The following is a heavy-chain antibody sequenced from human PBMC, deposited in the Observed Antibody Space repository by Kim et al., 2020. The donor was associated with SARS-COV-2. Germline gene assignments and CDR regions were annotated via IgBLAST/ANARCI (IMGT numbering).Heavy chain of an antibody. J-gene: IGHJ6*03. CDR3: ARDSQGTVTTLWYYYMDV. D-gene: IGHD4-17*01. Sequence: ASVKVSCKAYGYTFTSYAMHWVRQAPGQRLEWMGWINAGNGNTKYSQKFQGRVTITRDTSASTAYMELSSLRSEDTAVYYCARDSQGTVTTLWYYYMDVWGKGTTVTVSS. V-gene: IGHV1-3*01. CDR2: INAGNGNT. CDR1: GYTFTSYA.